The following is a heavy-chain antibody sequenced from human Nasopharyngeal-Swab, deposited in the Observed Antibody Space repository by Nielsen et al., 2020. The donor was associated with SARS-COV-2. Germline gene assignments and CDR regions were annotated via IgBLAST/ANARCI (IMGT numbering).Heavy chain of an antibody. D-gene: IGHD2-8*01. Sequence: GESLKISCAASGFTFSSYWMSWVRQAPGKGLEWVSGIGGDGGDTDYADTVKGRFTMSRDNSRNMLYLQMNSLRAEDTAVYFCAKDSFRDNGVYDAFDIWGQGTMVIVSS. V-gene: IGHV3-23*01. J-gene: IGHJ3*02. CDR1: GFTFSSYW. CDR3: AKDSFRDNGVYDAFDI. CDR2: IGGDGGDT.